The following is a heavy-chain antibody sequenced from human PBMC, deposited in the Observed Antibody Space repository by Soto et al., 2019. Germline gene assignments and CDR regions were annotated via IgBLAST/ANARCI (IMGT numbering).Heavy chain of an antibody. CDR2: ISWNSGSI. CDR1: GFTFDDYA. J-gene: IGHJ4*02. V-gene: IGHV3-9*01. CDR3: AKEDPDY. Sequence: PGGSLRLSCAASGFTFDDYAMHWVRQAPGKGLEWVSGISWNSGSIGYADSVKGRFTISRDNAKNSLYLQMNSLRAEDTALYYCAKEDPDYWGQGTLVTVSS.